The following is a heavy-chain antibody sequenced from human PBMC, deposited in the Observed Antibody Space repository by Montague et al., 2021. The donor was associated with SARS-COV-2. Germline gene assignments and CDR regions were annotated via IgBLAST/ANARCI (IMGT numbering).Heavy chain of an antibody. Sequence: SETLSLTCTVSGGSINSSFWSCIRQPRGKVLEWIGYSYYRGSTNYNPSLETQITISVDPSKNQFALKLSSVTAADTAVYYCAREDRWNWFDPWGQGTLVIVSS. V-gene: IGHV4-59*01. CDR2: SYYRGST. CDR1: GGSINSSF. J-gene: IGHJ5*02. CDR3: AREDRWNWFDP. D-gene: IGHD5-24*01.